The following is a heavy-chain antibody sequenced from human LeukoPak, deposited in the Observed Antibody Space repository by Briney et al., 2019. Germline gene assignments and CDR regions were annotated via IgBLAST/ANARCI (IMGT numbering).Heavy chain of an antibody. V-gene: IGHV4-38-2*01. CDR3: ASSLGYCSSTSCYTFSYYYYMDV. CDR1: GYSISSGYY. J-gene: IGHJ6*03. Sequence: SETLSLTCAVSGYSISSGYYWGWIRQPPGKGLEWIGSIYHSGSTYYNPFLKSRVTISVDTSKNQFSLKLSSVTAADTAVYYCASSLGYCSSTSCYTFSYYYYMDVWGKGTTVTVSS. D-gene: IGHD2-2*02. CDR2: IYHSGST.